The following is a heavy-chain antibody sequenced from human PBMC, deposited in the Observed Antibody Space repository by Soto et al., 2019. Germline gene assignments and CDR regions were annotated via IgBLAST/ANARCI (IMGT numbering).Heavy chain of an antibody. CDR2: ISTYNGNT. V-gene: IGHV1-18*01. D-gene: IGHD4-17*01. CDR3: ARRLYGDYDY. CDR1: GYSFTTSG. J-gene: IGHJ4*02. Sequence: ASVKVSCKASGYSFTTSGITWVRQAPGQGLEWMGRISTYNGNTNYAQKLQDRVTLTTDTSTSTAYMELRSLRSDGTAIYYCARRLYGDYDYWGQGTLVTVSS.